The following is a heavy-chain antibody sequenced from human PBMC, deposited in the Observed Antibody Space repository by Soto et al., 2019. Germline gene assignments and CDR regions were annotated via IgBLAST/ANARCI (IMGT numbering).Heavy chain of an antibody. J-gene: IGHJ5*02. CDR3: ARILGSIAARPRVAPNWFDP. CDR1: GLSLSNARMG. V-gene: IGHV2-26*01. D-gene: IGHD6-6*01. Sequence: VSGPTLVNPTETLTLTCTVSGLSLSNARMGVSWIRQPPGKALEWLAHIFSNDEKSYSTSLKSRLTISKDTSKSQVVLTMTNMDPVDTATYYCARILGSIAARPRVAPNWFDPWGQGTLVTVSS. CDR2: IFSNDEK.